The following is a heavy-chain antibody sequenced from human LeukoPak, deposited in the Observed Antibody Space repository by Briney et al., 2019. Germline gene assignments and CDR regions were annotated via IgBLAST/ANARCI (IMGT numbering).Heavy chain of an antibody. D-gene: IGHD6-19*01. J-gene: IGHJ4*02. CDR1: GFTFSSYS. CDR2: INSRTSYI. Sequence: GGSLRLSCAASGFTFSSYSMNWVRQAPGKGLEWVSCINSRTSYIYYAVSVTDRFTIPRDNAKNSLYLQMNSLRAEDTAVYYCARAPSVAGNYWGQGTLVTVSS. V-gene: IGHV3-21*01. CDR3: ARAPSVAGNY.